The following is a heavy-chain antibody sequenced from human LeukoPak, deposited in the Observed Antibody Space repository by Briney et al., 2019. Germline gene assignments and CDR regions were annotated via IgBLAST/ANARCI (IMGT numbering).Heavy chain of an antibody. CDR1: GYTFTGYY. CDR3: ARTRLLWFGELSKYNWFDP. J-gene: IGHJ5*02. D-gene: IGHD3-10*01. V-gene: IGHV1-2*02. Sequence: GASVKVSCKASGYTFTGYYTHWVRQAPGQGLEWMGWINPNSGGTNYAQKFQGRVTMTRDTSISTAYMELSRLRSDDTAVYYCARTRLLWFGELSKYNWFDPWGQGTLVTVSS. CDR2: INPNSGGT.